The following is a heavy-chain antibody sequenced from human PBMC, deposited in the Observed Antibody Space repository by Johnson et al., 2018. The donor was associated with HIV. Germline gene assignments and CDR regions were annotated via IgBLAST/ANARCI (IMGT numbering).Heavy chain of an antibody. J-gene: IGHJ3*01. V-gene: IGHV3-11*04. Sequence: QMLLVESGGGLVKPGGSLKLSCAVSGFTFSDHYMSWIRQTPGKGLQWVSYISGSGSIIYSTDSVQGRFTISRDNVKNSLYLQMDSLRPEDPAVYYCARSRHGGIQPSDAFDVWGQGTMVTVSS. CDR2: ISGSGSII. D-gene: IGHD3-16*01. CDR3: ARSRHGGIQPSDAFDV. CDR1: GFTFSDHY.